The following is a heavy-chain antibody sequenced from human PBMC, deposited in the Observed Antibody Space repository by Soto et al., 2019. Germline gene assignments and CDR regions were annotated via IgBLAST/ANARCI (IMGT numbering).Heavy chain of an antibody. D-gene: IGHD3-3*01. Sequence: ASVKVSCKASGYTFTSYGISWVRQAPGQGLEWLGWISAYNGNTNYAQKLQGRVTMTTDTSTSTAYMELRSLRSDDTAVYYCARDKFDFWSGYYGSRDQNDCWGQGTLVTVSS. CDR3: ARDKFDFWSGYYGSRDQNDC. CDR2: ISAYNGNT. V-gene: IGHV1-18*01. J-gene: IGHJ4*02. CDR1: GYTFTSYG.